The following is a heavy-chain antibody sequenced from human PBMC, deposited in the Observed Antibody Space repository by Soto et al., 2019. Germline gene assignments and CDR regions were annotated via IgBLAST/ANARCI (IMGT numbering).Heavy chain of an antibody. D-gene: IGHD3-16*01. Sequence: PGESLKISCKGSEYRFNSYWLGWVRQMPGKGLEWIGMIYPGDSDTIYSPTFEGQVTMSVDKSISTAYLQWSSLKASDSAAYYCAIQGSNGAYVYFPMDVWGQGTTVTVSS. J-gene: IGHJ6*02. CDR1: EYRFNSYW. V-gene: IGHV5-51*01. CDR2: IYPGDSDT. CDR3: AIQGSNGAYVYFPMDV.